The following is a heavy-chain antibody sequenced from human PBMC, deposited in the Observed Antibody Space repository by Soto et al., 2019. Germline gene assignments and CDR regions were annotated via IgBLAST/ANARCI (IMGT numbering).Heavy chain of an antibody. J-gene: IGHJ6*02. CDR2: IIHIFGTA. V-gene: IGHV1-69*01. D-gene: IGHD5-12*01. CDR1: GGTFSSYA. CDR3: ARDERLVATQMGYYYGMDV. Sequence: QVQLVQSGAEVKKPGSSVKVSCKASGGTFSSYAISWVRQAPGHGLEWMGGIIHIFGTANYAQKFQGRVKITADESTSTAYMELSSLRAEDTAVYYCARDERLVATQMGYYYGMDVWGQGTTVTVSS.